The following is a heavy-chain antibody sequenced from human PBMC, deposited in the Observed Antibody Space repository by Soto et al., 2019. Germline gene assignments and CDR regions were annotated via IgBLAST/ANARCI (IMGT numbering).Heavy chain of an antibody. CDR2: INHSGST. D-gene: IGHD3-10*01. Sequence: LSLTCAVYGGSFSGYYWSWIRQPPGKGLEWIGEINHSGSTNYNPSLKSRVTISVDTSKNQFSLKLSSVTAADTAVYYCARGKGVLLWFGELLWARNWFDPWGQGTLVTVSS. CDR1: GGSFSGYY. J-gene: IGHJ5*02. V-gene: IGHV4-34*01. CDR3: ARGKGVLLWFGELLWARNWFDP.